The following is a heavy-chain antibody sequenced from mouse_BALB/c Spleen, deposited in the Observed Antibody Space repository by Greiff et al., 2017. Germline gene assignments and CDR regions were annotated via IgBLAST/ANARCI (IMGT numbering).Heavy chain of an antibody. D-gene: IGHD2-1*01. CDR2: ISSGGST. CDR1: GFTFSSYA. CDR3: AREAIYYGNPWFAY. V-gene: IGHV5-6-5*01. J-gene: IGHJ3*01. Sequence: EVMLVESGGGLVKPGGSLKLSCAASGFTFSSYAMSWVRQTPEKRLEWVASISSGGSTYYPDSVKGRFTISRDNARNILYLQMSSLRSEDTAMYYCAREAIYYGNPWFAYWGQGTLVTVSA.